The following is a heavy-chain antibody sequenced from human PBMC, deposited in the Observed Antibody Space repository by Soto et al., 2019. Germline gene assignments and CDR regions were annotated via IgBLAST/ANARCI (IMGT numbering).Heavy chain of an antibody. J-gene: IGHJ5*02. CDR3: ARGELELRFSPSYDWFDP. V-gene: IGHV3-21*01. CDR2: ISSSSSYI. CDR1: GFTFSSYS. Sequence: GGSLRLSCAASGFTFSSYSMNWVRQAPGKGLEWVSSISSSSSYIYYADSVKGRFTISRDNAKNSLYLQMNSLRAEDTAVYYCARGELELRFSPSYDWFDPWGQGTLVTVSS. D-gene: IGHD1-7*01.